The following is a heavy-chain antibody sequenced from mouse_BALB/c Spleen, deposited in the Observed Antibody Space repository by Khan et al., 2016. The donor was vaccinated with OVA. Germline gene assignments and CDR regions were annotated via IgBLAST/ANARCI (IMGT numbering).Heavy chain of an antibody. D-gene: IGHD3-1*01. CDR1: GYTFTNYW. CDR3: SRRGAARATWDYFAC. CDR2: TYPGGGYT. Sequence: VQLQESGAELVRPGTSVKMSCKAAGYTFTNYWIGWVKQRPGHGLEWIGDTYPGGGYTNYNEKFKGKATLTADTSSSTAYMHLTGLTSWDSAIYYFSRRGAARATWDYFACWGQGTTLTVSS. J-gene: IGHJ2*01. V-gene: IGHV1-63*02.